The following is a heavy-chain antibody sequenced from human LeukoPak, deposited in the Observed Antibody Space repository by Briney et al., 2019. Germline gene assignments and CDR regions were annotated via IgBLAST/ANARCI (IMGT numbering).Heavy chain of an antibody. D-gene: IGHD3-10*01. CDR3: ARDRVLGSGSSDY. Sequence: PGGSLRLSRTVSGFTFSNYWMHWVRQPPGKGLVSVSRIRGDGGDTNYADSVKGRFTVSRDNAKNTLYLQMNSLTTEDTAVYFCARDRVLGSGSSDYWGQGTLVTVSS. J-gene: IGHJ4*02. CDR2: IRGDGGDT. V-gene: IGHV3-74*01. CDR1: GFTFSNYW.